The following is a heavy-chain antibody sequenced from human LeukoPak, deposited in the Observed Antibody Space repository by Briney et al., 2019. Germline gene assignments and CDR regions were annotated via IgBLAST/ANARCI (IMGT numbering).Heavy chain of an antibody. CDR2: TNWDGAST. D-gene: IGHD2-2*01. Sequence: PGGSLRLSCAASGFRFDDYGMSWVRHVPGKGLEWVSGTNWDGASTGYADSVKGRFTISRDNVKNFLYLQMNSLRVEDTALYFCGRVYCSTTSCYDYYDYYMDVWGKGTTVTVPS. CDR3: GRVYCSTTSCYDYYDYYMDV. J-gene: IGHJ6*03. CDR1: GFRFDDYG. V-gene: IGHV3-20*04.